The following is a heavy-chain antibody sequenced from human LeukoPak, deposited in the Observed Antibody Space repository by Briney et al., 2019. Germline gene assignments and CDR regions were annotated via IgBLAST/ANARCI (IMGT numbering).Heavy chain of an antibody. CDR2: IWYDGSNK. CDR1: GFTFSSYG. J-gene: IGHJ5*02. V-gene: IGHV3-33*01. Sequence: GGSLRLSCAASGFTFSSYGMHWVRQAPGKGLEWVAVIWYDGSNKYYADSVKGRFTISRDNSKSTLYLQMNSLRAEDTAVYYCARDSQYSSSWYNWFDPWGQGTLVTVSS. CDR3: ARDSQYSSSWYNWFDP. D-gene: IGHD6-13*01.